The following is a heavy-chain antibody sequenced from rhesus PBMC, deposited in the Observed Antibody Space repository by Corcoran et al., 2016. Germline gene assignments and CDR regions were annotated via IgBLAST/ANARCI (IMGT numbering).Heavy chain of an antibody. CDR1: GYSFTSYS. V-gene: IGHV1-200*01. D-gene: IGHD2-21*01. J-gene: IGHJ4*01. CDR2: INPSNGNT. Sequence: QVQLVQSGAEVKKPGASVKLSCKASGYSFTSYSINWVRQAPGKGLEGMGWINPSNGNTGYAQKFQGRVTMTRDTSTTTSYMELSSLRSEDTAVYYCARRNTDYFDYWGQGVLVTVSS. CDR3: ARRNTDYFDY.